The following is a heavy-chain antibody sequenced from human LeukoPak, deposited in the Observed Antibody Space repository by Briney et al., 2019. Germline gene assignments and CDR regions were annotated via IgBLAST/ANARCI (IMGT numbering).Heavy chain of an antibody. CDR2: IWYDGSNK. J-gene: IGHJ6*02. CDR3: ARDVNDILTGYYSRMDV. V-gene: IGHV3-33*01. D-gene: IGHD3-9*01. Sequence: GRSLRLSCAASGFTFSSYGMHWVRQAPGKGLEWVAVIWYDGSNKYYADSVKGQFTISRDNSKNTLYLQMNSLRAEDTTVYYCARDVNDILTGYYSRMDVWGQGTTVTVSS. CDR1: GFTFSSYG.